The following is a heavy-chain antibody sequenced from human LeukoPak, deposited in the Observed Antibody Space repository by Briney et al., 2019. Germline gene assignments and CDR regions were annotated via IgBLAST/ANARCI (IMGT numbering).Heavy chain of an antibody. CDR3: ATHKDSSTGGFDY. J-gene: IGHJ4*02. CDR2: IYTSGST. Sequence: SETPSLTCTVSGGSISSYYWSWIRQPAGKGLEWIGRIYTSGSTNYNPSLKSRVTMSVDTPKNQFSLKLSSVTAADTAVYYCATHKDSSTGGFDYWGQGTLVTVSS. V-gene: IGHV4-4*07. CDR1: GGSISSYY. D-gene: IGHD6-13*01.